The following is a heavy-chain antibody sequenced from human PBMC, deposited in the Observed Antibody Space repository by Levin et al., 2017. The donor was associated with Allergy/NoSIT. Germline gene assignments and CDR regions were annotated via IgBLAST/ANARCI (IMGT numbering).Heavy chain of an antibody. V-gene: IGHV3-30*03. CDR3: ATHRSYSSSWYTGYFQH. J-gene: IGHJ1*01. CDR2: ILYDGSNK. CDR1: GFTFRSYG. D-gene: IGHD6-13*01. Sequence: GGSLRLSCAASGFTFRSYGMHWVRQAPGKGLEWVALILYDGSNKYYADSVKGRFTISRDNSKNTLYLQMDSLRAEDTAVYYCATHRSYSSSWYTGYFQHWGQGTLVTVSS.